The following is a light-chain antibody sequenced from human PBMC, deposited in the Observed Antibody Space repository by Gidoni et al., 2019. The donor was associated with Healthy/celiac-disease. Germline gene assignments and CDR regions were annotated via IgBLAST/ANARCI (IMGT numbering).Light chain of an antibody. CDR1: SSNIGSHT. V-gene: IGLV1-44*01. Sequence: QSALTQPPSASGTPGQSVTISCSGSSSNIGSHTVNWYQQLPGTAPKLLIYSNNQRPSGVPDRFSGSKSGTSASLAISGLQSEDEADYYCAAWDDSLNGWVFGGGTKLTVL. CDR3: AAWDDSLNGWV. J-gene: IGLJ3*02. CDR2: SNN.